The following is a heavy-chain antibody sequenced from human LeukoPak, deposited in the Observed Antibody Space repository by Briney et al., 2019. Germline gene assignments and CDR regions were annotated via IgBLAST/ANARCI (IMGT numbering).Heavy chain of an antibody. V-gene: IGHV3-21*06. CDR3: ARGRSITLLRGVAMSDGFDI. CDR1: GFIFSNAW. J-gene: IGHJ3*02. CDR2: TDTSGRYV. Sequence: GGSLRLSCAASGFIFSNAWMNWVRQAPGKGLEWVSFTDTSGRYVYYGDSVKGRFTISRDNAKNLLFLQMNGLRAEDTALYYCARGRSITLLRGVAMSDGFDIWGQGAMVAVSS. D-gene: IGHD3-10*01.